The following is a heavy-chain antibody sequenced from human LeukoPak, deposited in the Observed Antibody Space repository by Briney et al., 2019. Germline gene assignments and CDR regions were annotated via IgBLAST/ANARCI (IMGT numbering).Heavy chain of an antibody. CDR2: IRSKAYGGTT. D-gene: IGHD2-2*01. J-gene: IGHJ4*02. V-gene: IGHV3-49*03. CDR1: GFTFGDYA. CDR3: ARGGVYCSSVSCSVDY. Sequence: GGSLRLSSTASGFTFGDYAMSWFRQAPGKGLEWVGFIRSKAYGGTTENAASVKGRFTISRDDSKSIAYLQMNSLKTEDTAVYYCARGGVYCSSVSCSVDYWGQGILVTVSS.